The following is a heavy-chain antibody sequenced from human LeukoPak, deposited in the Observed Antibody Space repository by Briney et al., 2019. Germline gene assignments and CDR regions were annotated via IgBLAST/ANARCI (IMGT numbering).Heavy chain of an antibody. V-gene: IGHV3-30*18. CDR3: AKDGLAAAGWFDY. CDR2: ISYDGSNK. J-gene: IGHJ4*02. D-gene: IGHD6-13*01. Sequence: QSGGSLRLSCAASGFTFSSYGMHWVRQAPGKGLEWVAVISYDGSNKYYADSVKGRFTISRDNSKNTLYLQMNSLRAEDTAVYYCAKDGLAAAGWFDYWGQGTPVTVSS. CDR1: GFTFSSYG.